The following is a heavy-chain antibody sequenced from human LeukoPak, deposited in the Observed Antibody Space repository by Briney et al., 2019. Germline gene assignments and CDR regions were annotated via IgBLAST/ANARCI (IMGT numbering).Heavy chain of an antibody. Sequence: GGSLRLSCAASGFTFSSYAMSWVRQAPGKGLEWVSAISGSGGSTYYADSVKGRFTISRDNSKNTLYLQMNSLRAEDTSVYYCAKDRIMITFGGVKGRYFDYWGQGTLVTVSS. CDR2: ISGSGGST. CDR1: GFTFSSYA. CDR3: AKDRIMITFGGVKGRYFDY. D-gene: IGHD3-16*01. J-gene: IGHJ4*02. V-gene: IGHV3-23*01.